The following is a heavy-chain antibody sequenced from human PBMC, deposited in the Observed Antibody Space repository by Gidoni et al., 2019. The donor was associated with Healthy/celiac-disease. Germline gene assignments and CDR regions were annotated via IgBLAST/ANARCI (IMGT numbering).Heavy chain of an antibody. CDR2: ISGSGGST. Sequence: EVQLLESGGGLVQPGGSLRLSCAASGFTFSSDAMSWVRQAPGKGLEWVSAISGSGGSTYYADSVKGRFTISRDNSKNTLYLQMNSLRAEDTAVYYCAKMGTYYYDSSGYYPYWYFDLWGRGTLVTVSS. CDR3: AKMGTYYYDSSGYYPYWYFDL. V-gene: IGHV3-23*01. D-gene: IGHD3-22*01. J-gene: IGHJ2*01. CDR1: GFTFSSDA.